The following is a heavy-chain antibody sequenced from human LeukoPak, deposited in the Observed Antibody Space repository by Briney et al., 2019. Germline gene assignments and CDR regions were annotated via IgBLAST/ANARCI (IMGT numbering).Heavy chain of an antibody. CDR1: GFTFSSYS. J-gene: IGHJ4*02. D-gene: IGHD1-1*01. CDR3: ARGFWNDGRGNFDY. V-gene: IGHV3-21*01. Sequence: GGSLRLSCAASGFTFSSYSMNWVRQAPGKGLEWVSSISSSSSYTYYADSVKGRFTISRDNAKNSLYLQMNSLRAEDMAVYYCARGFWNDGRGNFDYWGQGTLVTVSS. CDR2: ISSSSSYT.